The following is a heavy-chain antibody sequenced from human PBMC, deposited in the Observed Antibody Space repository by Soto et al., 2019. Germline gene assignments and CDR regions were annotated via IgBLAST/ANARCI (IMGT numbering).Heavy chain of an antibody. J-gene: IGHJ4*02. CDR1: GFTFSSYG. Sequence: PGGSLRLSCAASGFTFSSYGMHWVRQAPGKGLEWVAVIWYDGSNKYYADSVKGRFTISRDNSKNTLYLQMNSLRAEDTALYYCARDLTAVAGMFDYWGQGTLVSVSS. V-gene: IGHV3-33*01. D-gene: IGHD6-19*01. CDR3: ARDLTAVAGMFDY. CDR2: IWYDGSNK.